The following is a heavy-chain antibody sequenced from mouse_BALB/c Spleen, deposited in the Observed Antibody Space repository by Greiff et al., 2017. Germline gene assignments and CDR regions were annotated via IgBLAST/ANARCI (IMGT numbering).Heavy chain of an antibody. J-gene: IGHJ4*01. CDR1: GFNIKDTY. V-gene: IGHV14-3*02. CDR3: ARGGYGYAMDY. CDR2: IFPGDGST. D-gene: IGHD1-1*02. Sequence: LVESGAELVKPGASVKLSCTASGFNIKDTYMHWVRQRPEQGLEWIGWIFPGDGSTKYNEKFKGKATLTTDKSSSTAYMQLSRLTSEDSAVYFCARGGYGYAMDYWGQGTSVTVSS.